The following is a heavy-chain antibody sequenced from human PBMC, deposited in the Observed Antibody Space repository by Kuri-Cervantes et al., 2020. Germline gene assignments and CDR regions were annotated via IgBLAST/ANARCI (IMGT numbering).Heavy chain of an antibody. CDR2: ISYSGST. J-gene: IGHJ6*03. CDR3: ACIKLDYYYYMGV. CDR1: GGTISSYY. V-gene: IGHV4-59*08. Sequence: SETLTLTCTVSGGTISSYYWNWIRQPPGEGLQWIGFISYSGSTYYNPSLKSRVTMSVETSKNQFSLKLSTVTAADTAVYYCACIKLDYYYYMGVWGKGTTVTVSS. D-gene: IGHD1-1*01.